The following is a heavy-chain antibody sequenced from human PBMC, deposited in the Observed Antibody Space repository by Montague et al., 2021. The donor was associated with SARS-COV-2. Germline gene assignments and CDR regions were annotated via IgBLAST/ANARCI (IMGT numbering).Heavy chain of an antibody. CDR3: ARDIAVAGLFDY. J-gene: IGHJ4*02. V-gene: IGHV6-1*01. CDR2: TYYRSKWYN. CDR1: GDSVSSNSAA. Sequence: CAISGDSVSSNSAAWNWIRQSPSRGLEWLGRTYYRSKWYNDYAVSVKSRITINPDTSKNQFSLYLNSVTAADTAVYYCARDIAVAGLFDYWGQGTLVTVSS. D-gene: IGHD6-19*01.